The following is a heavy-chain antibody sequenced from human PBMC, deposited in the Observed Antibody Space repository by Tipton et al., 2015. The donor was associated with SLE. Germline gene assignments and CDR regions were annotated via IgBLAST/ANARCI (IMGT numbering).Heavy chain of an antibody. CDR3: AGTNYDVLTGYHRVDTFDI. Sequence: LRLSCTVSGGSITSSGFYWGWFRPPPGKGLEWIGSIDYSGRTCYTPSLKSQVTISVDTSKNQFSLELSSVTAADTAVYYCAGTNYDVLTGYHRVDTFDIWGQGTMVTVSS. D-gene: IGHD3-9*01. CDR2: IDYSGRT. V-gene: IGHV4-39*07. J-gene: IGHJ3*02. CDR1: GGSITSSGFY.